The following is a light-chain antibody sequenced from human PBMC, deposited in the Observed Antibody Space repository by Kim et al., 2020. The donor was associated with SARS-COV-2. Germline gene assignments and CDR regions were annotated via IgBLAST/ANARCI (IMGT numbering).Light chain of an antibody. CDR1: QSISSY. J-gene: IGKJ3*01. CDR2: AAS. V-gene: IGKV1-39*01. Sequence: DIQMTQSPSSLSASVGDRVTITCRASQSISSYLNWYQQKPGKAPKLLIYAASSLQSGVPSRFSGSGSGTDFTLTISSLQPEDFATYYCQQSYGRRGFTFGPGTKVDIK. CDR3: QQSYGRRGFT.